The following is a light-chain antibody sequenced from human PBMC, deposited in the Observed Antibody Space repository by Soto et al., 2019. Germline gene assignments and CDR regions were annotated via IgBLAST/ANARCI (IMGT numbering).Light chain of an antibody. J-gene: IGKJ1*01. CDR3: QQFYSYSPAWT. CDR1: QDIAIY. V-gene: IGKV1-9*01. CDR2: AAS. Sequence: IHLTQSPSSLSSSFGDRVTITFLAIQDIAIYLAWYQQKPGEAPKLLIYAASTLYGGVPSRFSGSGSGTEFTLTISSLQADDFATYYCQQFYSYSPAWTFGQGTKVDIK.